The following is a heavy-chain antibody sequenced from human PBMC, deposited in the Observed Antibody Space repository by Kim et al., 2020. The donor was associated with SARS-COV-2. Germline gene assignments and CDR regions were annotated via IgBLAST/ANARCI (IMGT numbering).Heavy chain of an antibody. D-gene: IGHD3-10*01. V-gene: IGHV1-3*01. J-gene: IGHJ4*02. CDR3: ARELLWFGESVDY. Sequence: YSQKFQGRVTITRDTSASTAYMELSSLRSEDTAVYYCARELLWFGESVDYWGQGTLVTVSS.